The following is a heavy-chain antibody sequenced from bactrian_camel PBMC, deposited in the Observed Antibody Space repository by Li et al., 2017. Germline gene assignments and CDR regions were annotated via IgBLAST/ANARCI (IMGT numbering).Heavy chain of an antibody. J-gene: IGHJ6*01. V-gene: IGHV3S1*01. CDR2: LWIGGATT. Sequence: VQLVESGGGAVQAGGSLRLSCAISVSGSSTRWVGWFREAPGKDREGLAVLWIGGATTSYADSVKGRFIVTRDKAKDLVYLQMNNLKPEDTGMYYCATDQLYGGTCRDALDFAYRGQGTQVTVS. D-gene: IGHD6*01. CDR3: ATDQLYGGTCRDALDFAY. CDR1: VSGSSTRW.